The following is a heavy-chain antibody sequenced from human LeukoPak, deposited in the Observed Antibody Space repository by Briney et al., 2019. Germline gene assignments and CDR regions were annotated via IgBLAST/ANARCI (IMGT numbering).Heavy chain of an antibody. CDR3: TRHDTTFGAAHFYMDV. J-gene: IGHJ6*03. V-gene: IGHV4-4*09. D-gene: IGHD3-3*01. CDR1: GGSISSYY. CDR2: IYTSGST. Sequence: SETLSLTCSVSGGSISSYYWSWIRQPPGKGLEWVGYIYTSGSTNNNPSLKSRGTISADASKNKFSLKLSSVTAADTAVYYCTRHDTTFGAAHFYMDVWAKGTTVTVSS.